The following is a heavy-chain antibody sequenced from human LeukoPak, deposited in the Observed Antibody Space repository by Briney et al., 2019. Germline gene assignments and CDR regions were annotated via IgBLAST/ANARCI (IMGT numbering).Heavy chain of an antibody. Sequence: ASVKVSCKASGYTFTGYYMHWVRQAPGQGLEWMGWINPNSGGTNYAQKFQGWVTMTRDTSISTAYMELSRPRSDDTAVYYCARDLMVRGYYYHGMDVWGQGTTVTVSS. CDR3: ARDLMVRGYYYHGMDV. CDR1: GYTFTGYY. D-gene: IGHD3-10*01. CDR2: INPNSGGT. J-gene: IGHJ6*02. V-gene: IGHV1-2*04.